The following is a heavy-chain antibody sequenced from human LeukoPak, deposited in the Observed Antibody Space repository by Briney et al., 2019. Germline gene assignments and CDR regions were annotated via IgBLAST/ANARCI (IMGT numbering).Heavy chain of an antibody. CDR3: AKATVTFQNVYYTDV. J-gene: IGHJ6*03. Sequence: SVKVSCKASGDTLSSYAISWVRQAPGQGLEWMGGIIPIFGTANYAQKLQGRVTITTDESTSTAYMELSSLRSEDTAVYYCAKATVTFQNVYYTDVWGKRATVTVSS. V-gene: IGHV1-69*05. CDR1: GDTLSSYA. CDR2: IIPIFGTA. D-gene: IGHD5-18*01.